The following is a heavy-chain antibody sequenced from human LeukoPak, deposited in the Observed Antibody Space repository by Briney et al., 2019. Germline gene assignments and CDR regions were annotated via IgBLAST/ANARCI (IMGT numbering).Heavy chain of an antibody. CDR1: GFTFSSYA. CDR2: ISGSGGST. Sequence: GGSLRLSCAASGFTFSSYAMSWVRQAPGKGLEWVSAISGSGGSTYYADSVKGRFTISRGNSKNTLYLQMNSLRAEDTAVYYCAKDSSLSYYYDSSGNYYFDYWGQGTLVTVSS. V-gene: IGHV3-23*01. J-gene: IGHJ4*02. D-gene: IGHD3-22*01. CDR3: AKDSSLSYYYDSSGNYYFDY.